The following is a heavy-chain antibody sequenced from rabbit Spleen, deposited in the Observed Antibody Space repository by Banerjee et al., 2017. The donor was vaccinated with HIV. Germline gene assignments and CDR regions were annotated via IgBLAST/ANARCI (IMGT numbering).Heavy chain of an antibody. D-gene: IGHD7-1*01. J-gene: IGHJ6*01. Sequence: LVESGGGLVKPGGSLRLSCKASGFDFGNYGVTWVRQAPGKGLEWIGLIDSSGSTYYASWAKGRFTITRSTSLNTVTLQLNSLTATDTATYFCARTRIGTGYGMELWGQGTLVTVS. V-gene: IGHV1S47*01. CDR3: ARTRIGTGYGMEL. CDR1: GFDFGNYG. CDR2: IDSSGST.